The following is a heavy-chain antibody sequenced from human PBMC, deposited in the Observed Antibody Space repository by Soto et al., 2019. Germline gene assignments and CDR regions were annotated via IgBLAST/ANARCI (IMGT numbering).Heavy chain of an antibody. Sequence: SVKVSCKASGGTFSSYAISWVRQAPGQGLEWMGGIIPIFGTANYAQKFQGRVTITADESTSTAYMELSSLRSEDTAVYYCATTDEDYDSSSGRDPLQHCGQGTLVTVYS. CDR2: IIPIFGTA. CDR1: GGTFSSYA. CDR3: ATTDEDYDSSSGRDPLQH. J-gene: IGHJ1*01. V-gene: IGHV1-69*13. D-gene: IGHD3-22*01.